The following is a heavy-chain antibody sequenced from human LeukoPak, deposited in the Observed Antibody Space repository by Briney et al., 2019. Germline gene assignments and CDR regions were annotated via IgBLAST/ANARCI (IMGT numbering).Heavy chain of an antibody. J-gene: IGHJ4*02. CDR1: GFTFRSYA. Sequence: GGTLRLSCAASGFTFRSYAMHWVRQAPGKGLEWVAVISCDGSNKYYADSVKGRLTISRDNSKNTLYLQMNSLRAEDTAVYYCARDRTRTAFDYWGQGTLVTVSS. CDR3: ARDRTRTAFDY. V-gene: IGHV3-30*04. CDR2: ISCDGSNK. D-gene: IGHD1-14*01.